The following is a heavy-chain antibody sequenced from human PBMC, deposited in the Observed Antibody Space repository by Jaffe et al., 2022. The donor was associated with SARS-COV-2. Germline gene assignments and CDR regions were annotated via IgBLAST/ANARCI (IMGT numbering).Heavy chain of an antibody. D-gene: IGHD3-10*01. CDR3: ARDHLWFGESWGWFDP. Sequence: QVQLVQSGAEVKKPGASVKVSCKASGYTFTSYYMHWVRQAPGQGLEWMGIINPSGGSTSYAQKFQGRVTMTRDTSTSTVYMELSSLRSEDTAVYYCARDHLWFGESWGWFDPWGQGTLVTVSS. V-gene: IGHV1-46*01. J-gene: IGHJ5*02. CDR2: INPSGGST. CDR1: GYTFTSYY.